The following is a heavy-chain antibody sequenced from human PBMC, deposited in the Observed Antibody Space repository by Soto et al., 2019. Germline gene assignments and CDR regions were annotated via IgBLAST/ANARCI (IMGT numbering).Heavy chain of an antibody. CDR1: GGSISSGEYY. J-gene: IGHJ5*02. CDR2: ISYSGST. V-gene: IGHV4-30-4*01. CDR3: ARAINYYDSSGDSWFDP. D-gene: IGHD3-22*01. Sequence: PSETLSLTCTVSGGSISSGEYYWTWIRQPPGKGLEWIGYISYSGSTYYRPSLKSRVSITVDRSKNQFSLNLSSVSAADTAVYYCARAINYYDSSGDSWFDPWGQGTLVTVSS.